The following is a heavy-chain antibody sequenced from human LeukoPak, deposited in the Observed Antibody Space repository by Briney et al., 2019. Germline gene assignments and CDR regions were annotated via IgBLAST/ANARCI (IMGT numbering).Heavy chain of an antibody. V-gene: IGHV3-30*19. CDR1: GFNFSTYG. J-gene: IGHJ4*02. Sequence: PGGSLRLSCAASGFNFSTYGIHWVRQAPGKGLEWVAVISYDGSNKYYADSVKGRFTISRDNSKKTLYLQMNSLRAEDTAVYYCAREEYGDVYFDYWGQGTLVTVSS. CDR2: ISYDGSNK. D-gene: IGHD2-21*02. CDR3: AREEYGDVYFDY.